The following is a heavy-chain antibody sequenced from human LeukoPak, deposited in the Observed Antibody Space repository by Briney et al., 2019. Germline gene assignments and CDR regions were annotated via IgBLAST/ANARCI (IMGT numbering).Heavy chain of an antibody. D-gene: IGHD5/OR15-5a*01. J-gene: IGHJ4*02. CDR3: ARDRGYSVGAAAGFDY. CDR2: IYYSGTT. Sequence: PSETLSLTCTVSGDSISSSTYFWGWIRQSTGKGLEWIGSIYYSGTTYYNPSLKSRVTISVDTSKNQLSLRLSSVTAADTAVYYCARDRGYSVGAAAGFDYWGQGTLVTVSS. CDR1: GDSISSSTYF. V-gene: IGHV4-39*07.